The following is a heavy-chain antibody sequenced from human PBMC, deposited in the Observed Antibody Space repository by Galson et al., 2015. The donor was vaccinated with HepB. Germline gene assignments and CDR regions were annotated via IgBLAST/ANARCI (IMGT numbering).Heavy chain of an antibody. CDR2: ISYDGSNK. CDR3: AKDSSYGSGSYYSGRVERNWFDP. J-gene: IGHJ5*02. D-gene: IGHD3-10*01. CDR1: GFTFSSYG. V-gene: IGHV3-30*18. Sequence: SLRLSCAASGFTFSSYGMHWVRQAPGKGLEWVAVISYDGSNKYYANSVKGRFTISRNNSKNTLYLQMNSLRAEDTAVYYCAKDSSYGSGSYYSGRVERNWFDPWGQGTLVTVSS.